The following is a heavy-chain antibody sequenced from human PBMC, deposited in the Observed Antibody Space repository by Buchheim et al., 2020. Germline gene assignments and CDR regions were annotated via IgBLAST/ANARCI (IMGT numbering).Heavy chain of an antibody. CDR1: GFTFDTYA. CDR2: VSGSGGNT. J-gene: IGHJ4*02. V-gene: IGHV3-23*01. Sequence: EVQLLESGGGLVQPGGSLRLSCAASGFTFDTYAMTWVRQAPGKGLEWVSTVSGSGGNTYYADSVKGRFTISKDNSKNTLFLQMSSLRAEDTAVYYCAKGKPFDYWGQGIL. CDR3: AKGKPFDY.